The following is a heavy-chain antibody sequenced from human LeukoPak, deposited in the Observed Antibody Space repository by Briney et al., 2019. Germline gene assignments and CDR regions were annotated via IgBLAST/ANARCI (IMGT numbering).Heavy chain of an antibody. CDR3: VKVRVGGGWYGYYYEY. Sequence: WGSLRLSCSASGFAFSSFAMHWVRQAPGKGLEYVSVIRCNGENTDYADSVKGRFTISRDNSKNALYLQMSSLRPEDTAVYYCVKVRVGGGWYGYYYEYWGQGTLITVSS. CDR1: GFAFSSFA. CDR2: IRCNGENT. D-gene: IGHD6-19*01. V-gene: IGHV3-64D*06. J-gene: IGHJ4*02.